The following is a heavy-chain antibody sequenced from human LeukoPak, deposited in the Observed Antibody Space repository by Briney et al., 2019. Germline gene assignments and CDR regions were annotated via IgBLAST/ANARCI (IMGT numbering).Heavy chain of an antibody. CDR2: IYYSGGI. CDR1: GYSISTSNY. CDR3: ARKATTGPTKAAFDI. V-gene: IGHV4-28*05. J-gene: IGHJ3*02. Sequence: SETLSLTCAVSGYSISTSNYWAWIRQPPGRGLEWIGHIYYSGGIYYNPSLKSRVTMSVDTSRNQFSLKLSSVTAVNTAVYYCARKATTGPTKAAFDIWGQGTMVTVST. D-gene: IGHD4-17*01.